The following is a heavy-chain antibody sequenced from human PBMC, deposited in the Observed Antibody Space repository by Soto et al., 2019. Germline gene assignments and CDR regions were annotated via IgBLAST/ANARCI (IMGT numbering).Heavy chain of an antibody. CDR1: GFTFSSYA. D-gene: IGHD3-22*01. Sequence: GGSLRLSCAASGFTFSSYAMSWVRQAPGKGLEWVSAISGSGGSTYYADSMKGRFTISRDNSKNTLYLQMNSLRAEDTAVYYCAKDGGGRITMIVDGMDVWGQGTTVTVSS. J-gene: IGHJ6*02. CDR3: AKDGGGRITMIVDGMDV. CDR2: ISGSGGST. V-gene: IGHV3-23*01.